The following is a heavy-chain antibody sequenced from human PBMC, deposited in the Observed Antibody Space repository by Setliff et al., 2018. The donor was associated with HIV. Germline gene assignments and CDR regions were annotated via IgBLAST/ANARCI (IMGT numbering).Heavy chain of an antibody. CDR3: ARDKDYYDYSGYYYIYYYMDV. CDR1: GLTFSNYW. Sequence: GGSLRLSCAASGLTFSNYWMHWVRQAPGKGLEWVSRIDSDGSDTNYADSVRGRFTISRDNAKNTVYLQLTSLRAEDTAVYYCARDKDYYDYSGYYYIYYYMDVWGKGTTVTVSS. CDR2: IDSDGSDT. J-gene: IGHJ6*03. V-gene: IGHV3-74*01. D-gene: IGHD3-22*01.